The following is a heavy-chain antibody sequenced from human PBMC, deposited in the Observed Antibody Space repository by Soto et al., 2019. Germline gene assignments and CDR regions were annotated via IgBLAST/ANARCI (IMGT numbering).Heavy chain of an antibody. V-gene: IGHV6-1*01. CDR2: TYYRSKWYN. CDR3: ARQDFGVVIRWFDP. CDR1: GDSVSSNSAA. J-gene: IGHJ5*02. D-gene: IGHD3-3*01. Sequence: SQTLSLTCAISGDSVSSNSAAWNWITQSPSRGLEWLGRTYYRSKWYNDYAVSVKSRITINPDTSKNQFSLQLNSVTPEDTAVYYCARQDFGVVIRWFDPWGQGTLVTVSS.